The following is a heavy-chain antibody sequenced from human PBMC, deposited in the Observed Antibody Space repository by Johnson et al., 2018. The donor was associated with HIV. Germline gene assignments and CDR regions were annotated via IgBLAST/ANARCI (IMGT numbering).Heavy chain of an antibody. CDR1: GFTVSINY. CDR2: IYSGGST. Sequence: VQLVESGGGLVQPGGSLRLSCAASGFTVSINYMSWVRQAPGKGLEWVSVIYSGGSTYYADPVKGRFTISRDNSKNTLYLQMNILRAEDTAVYYCARTRQGAFDIWGQGTMVTVSS. J-gene: IGHJ3*02. CDR3: ARTRQGAFDI. V-gene: IGHV3-66*02.